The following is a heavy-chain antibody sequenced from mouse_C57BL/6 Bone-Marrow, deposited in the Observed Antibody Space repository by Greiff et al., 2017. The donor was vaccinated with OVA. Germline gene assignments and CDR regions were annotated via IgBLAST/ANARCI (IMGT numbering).Heavy chain of an antibody. J-gene: IGHJ2*01. CDR3: ARGGYDDFDY. Sequence: QVQLQQPEAELVKPGASVKLSCKASGYTFTSYWMHWVKQRPGQGLEWIGMIHPNSGSTNYNEKFKSKATLTVDKSSSTAYLQLSSLTSEDSAVYYCARGGYDDFDYWGQGTTLTVSS. V-gene: IGHV1-64*01. D-gene: IGHD2-2*01. CDR1: GYTFTSYW. CDR2: IHPNSGST.